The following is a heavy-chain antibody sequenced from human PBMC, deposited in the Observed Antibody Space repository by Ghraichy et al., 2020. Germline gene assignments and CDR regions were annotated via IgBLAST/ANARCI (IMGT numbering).Heavy chain of an antibody. J-gene: IGHJ5*02. D-gene: IGHD3-10*01. CDR2: IYSGGST. Sequence: GGSLRLSCAASGFTVSSNYMSWVRQAPGKGLEWVSVIYSGGSTYYADSVKGRFTISRDNSKNTLYLQMNSLRAEDTTVYYCARRVSGYYGSGSNNWFDPWGQGTLVTVSS. V-gene: IGHV3-53*01. CDR3: ARRVSGYYGSGSNNWFDP. CDR1: GFTVSSNY.